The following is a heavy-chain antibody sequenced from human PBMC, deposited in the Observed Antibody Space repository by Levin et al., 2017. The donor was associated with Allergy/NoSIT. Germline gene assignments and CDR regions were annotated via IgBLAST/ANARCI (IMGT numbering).Heavy chain of an antibody. D-gene: IGHD5-18*01. CDR2: IVPVFGST. Sequence: GESLKISCKASGGTFRHYALSWERQAPGQGFEWMGGIVPVFGSTNYAQKFHGRVTITADESTSTANMELSSLRSDDTAVYYGVTRSADSYGHYSFDYWGQGTLVTVSS. CDR1: GGTFRHYA. J-gene: IGHJ4*02. CDR3: VTRSADSYGHYSFDY. V-gene: IGHV1-69*01.